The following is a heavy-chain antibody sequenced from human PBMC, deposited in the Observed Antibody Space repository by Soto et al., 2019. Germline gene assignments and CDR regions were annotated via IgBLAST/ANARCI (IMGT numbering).Heavy chain of an antibody. Sequence: GASVKVSCXASGYTFTGYYMHWVRQAPGQGLEWMGWINPNSGGTNYAQKFQGWVTMTRDTSISTAYMELNSLRADDTAIYYCAKDLKVPSYWGQGTLVTVSS. CDR3: AKDLKVPSY. V-gene: IGHV1-2*04. CDR2: INPNSGGT. CDR1: GYTFTGYY. J-gene: IGHJ4*02.